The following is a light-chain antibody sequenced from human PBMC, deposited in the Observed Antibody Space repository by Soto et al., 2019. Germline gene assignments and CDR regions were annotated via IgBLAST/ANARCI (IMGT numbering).Light chain of an antibody. Sequence: QSVLTQPPSASGTPGQRVTISCSGSSSNIGSNTVNWYQQLPGTAPKLVIYSNNQRPSGVPDRFSGSKSCTSASLALSGLQSEDEADYYCVAWDDSLNGYVVFGGGTKVTVL. CDR3: VAWDDSLNGYVV. CDR1: SSNIGSNT. CDR2: SNN. J-gene: IGLJ2*01. V-gene: IGLV1-44*01.